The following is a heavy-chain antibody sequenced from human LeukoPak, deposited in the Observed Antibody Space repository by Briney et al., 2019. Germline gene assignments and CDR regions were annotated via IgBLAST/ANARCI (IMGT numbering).Heavy chain of an antibody. CDR2: IYYSGST. CDR1: GGSISSSSYY. J-gene: IGHJ3*02. D-gene: IGHD6-13*01. CDR3: ARVLSIAAGPDAFDI. Sequence: SETLSLTCTVSGGSISSSSYYWGWIRQPPGKGLEWIGSIYYSGSTYYNPSLKSRVTISVDTSKNQFSLKLSSVAAADTAVYYCARVLSIAAGPDAFDIWGQGTMVTVSS. V-gene: IGHV4-39*07.